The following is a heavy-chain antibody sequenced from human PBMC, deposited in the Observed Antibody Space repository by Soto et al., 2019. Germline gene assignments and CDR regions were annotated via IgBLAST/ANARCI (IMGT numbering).Heavy chain of an antibody. D-gene: IGHD6-19*01. CDR1: GFTFSSYA. Sequence: PGGSLRLSCAASGFTFSSYAMSWVRQAPGKGLEWVSVISGSGGSTYYADSVKGRFTISRDNSKNTLYLQMNSLRAEDTAVYYCAKAVDNGWYYFDDWGQGPLVTVAS. CDR3: AKAVDNGWYYFDD. CDR2: ISGSGGST. V-gene: IGHV3-23*01. J-gene: IGHJ4*02.